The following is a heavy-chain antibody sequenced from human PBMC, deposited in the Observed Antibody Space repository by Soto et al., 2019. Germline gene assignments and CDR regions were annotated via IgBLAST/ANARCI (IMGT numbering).Heavy chain of an antibody. CDR3: ARGAGSAESAAGTRWFAP. Sequence: QVQLQESGPGLVKPSGTLSLTCAVSGGSISSSNWWSWVRQPPGKGLEWIGEIYHSGSTNYNPSLKVPVTISVDKSKTLFALKLSSVTAADTAVYYCARGAGSAESAAGTRWFAPWRQGTLVTVSS. J-gene: IGHJ5*02. D-gene: IGHD6-13*01. CDR1: GGSISSSNW. V-gene: IGHV4-4*02. CDR2: IYHSGST.